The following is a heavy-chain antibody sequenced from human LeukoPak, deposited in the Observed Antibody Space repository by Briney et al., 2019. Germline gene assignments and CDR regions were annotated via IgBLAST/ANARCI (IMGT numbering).Heavy chain of an antibody. D-gene: IGHD4-17*01. J-gene: IGHJ5*02. Sequence: GGSLRLSCAASGFTFSSYGMHWVRQAPGKGLEWVAVISYDGSNKYYADSVKGRFTISRDNSKNTLYLQMNSLRAEDTAVYYCAKADYGDSPFDPWGRGTLVTVSS. CDR2: ISYDGSNK. V-gene: IGHV3-30*18. CDR1: GFTFSSYG. CDR3: AKADYGDSPFDP.